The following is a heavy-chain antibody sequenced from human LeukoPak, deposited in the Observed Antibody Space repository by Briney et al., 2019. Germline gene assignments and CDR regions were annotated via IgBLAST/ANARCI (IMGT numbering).Heavy chain of an antibody. V-gene: IGHV3-30*02. CDR1: GFTFSRLG. Sequence: GGSLRLSCAASGFTFSRLGMQWVRQAPGKGLEWVAVIHNDGTQGQYADSVKGRFTISKDNSQNTLYLHMNNLRDDDTAVYYCAKEGDEFRGYLDVWGKGTTVTVSS. CDR3: AKEGDEFRGYLDV. J-gene: IGHJ6*03. D-gene: IGHD3-16*01. CDR2: IHNDGTQG.